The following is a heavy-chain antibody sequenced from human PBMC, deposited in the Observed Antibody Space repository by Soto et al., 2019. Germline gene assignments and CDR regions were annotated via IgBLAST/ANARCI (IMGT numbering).Heavy chain of an antibody. D-gene: IGHD3-3*01. V-gene: IGHV3-7*03. CDR2: IKEDGSER. J-gene: IGHJ4*02. CDR1: GFSFGTYW. CDR3: ARDVGPVTIFGEALSGYFDF. Sequence: EVQLVESGGGLVQPGGSLRLSCAVFGFSFGTYWMSWVRQAPGKGLEWLASIKEDGSERYYLDSVKGRFTISRDNAKDSLSLQMNSLRGEDTAFYYCARDVGPVTIFGEALSGYFDFWGQGTLVTVSS.